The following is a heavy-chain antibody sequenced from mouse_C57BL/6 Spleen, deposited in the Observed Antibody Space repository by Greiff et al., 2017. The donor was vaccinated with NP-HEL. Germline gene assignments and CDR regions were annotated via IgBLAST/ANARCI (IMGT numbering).Heavy chain of an antibody. D-gene: IGHD2-3*01. CDR1: GYTFTSYW. CDR3: ARSGDGYYEGFAY. CDR2: IDPSDSYT. Sequence: QVQLKQPGAELVMPGASVKLSCKASGYTFTSYWMHWVKQRPGQGLEWIGEIDPSDSYTNYNQKFKGKSTLTVDKSSSTAYMQRSSLTSEDSAVYYCARSGDGYYEGFAYWGQGTLVTVSA. V-gene: IGHV1-69*01. J-gene: IGHJ3*01.